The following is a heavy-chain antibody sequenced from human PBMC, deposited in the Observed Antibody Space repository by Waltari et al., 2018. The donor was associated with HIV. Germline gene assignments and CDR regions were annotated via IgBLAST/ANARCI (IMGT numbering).Heavy chain of an antibody. J-gene: IGHJ3*01. CDR3: ATDPVQGSFEV. CDR1: GLSLSELS. Sequence: QVQFVQSGAEVKKPGASVQVSCKASGLSLSELSMHWVRRSPGKGLEWMGGFEPEQGEKRYAQNLKGRVILTEDTAADTAYLELTSLRPEDTTVYYCATDPVQGSFEVWGQGTLVTVSS. D-gene: IGHD1-1*01. CDR2: FEPEQGEK. V-gene: IGHV1-24*01.